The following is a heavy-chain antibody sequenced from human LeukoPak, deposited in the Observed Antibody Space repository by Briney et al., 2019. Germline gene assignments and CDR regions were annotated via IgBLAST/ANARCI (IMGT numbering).Heavy chain of an antibody. CDR3: AKGRPYGDYVSSFDY. Sequence: PGGSLRLSCAASGFTFSSYAMSWVRQAPGKGLEWVSAISGSGGSTYYAGSVKGRFTISRDNSKNTLYLQMNSLRAEDTAVYYCAKGRPYGDYVSSFDYWGQGTLVTVSS. J-gene: IGHJ4*02. V-gene: IGHV3-23*01. CDR2: ISGSGGST. CDR1: GFTFSSYA. D-gene: IGHD4-17*01.